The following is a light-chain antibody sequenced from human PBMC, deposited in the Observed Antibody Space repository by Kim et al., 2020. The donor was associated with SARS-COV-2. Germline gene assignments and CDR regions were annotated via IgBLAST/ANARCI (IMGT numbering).Light chain of an antibody. V-gene: IGLV3-21*04. J-gene: IGLJ7*01. Sequence: PGRTATITGGGNNIGSKFVHWYQQKPGQAPVLVISYDSDRPSGIPERFSGSHSGNTATLTISRVEAGDEADYYCQVWDSTTDHGIFGGGTQLTVL. CDR2: YDS. CDR1: NIGSKF. CDR3: QVWDSTTDHGI.